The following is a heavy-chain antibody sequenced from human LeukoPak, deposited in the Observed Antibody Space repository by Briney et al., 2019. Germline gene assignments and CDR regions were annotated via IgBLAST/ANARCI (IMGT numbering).Heavy chain of an antibody. D-gene: IGHD6-13*01. CDR3: ARETWYRLDY. CDR1: GFTSRSYS. V-gene: IGHV3-21*01. Sequence: PGGSLRLSCAASGFTSRSYSMNWVRQAPGKGLEWVSSISSSSSYIYYADSVKGRFTISRDDAKNSLYLQMNSLRAEDTAVYYCARETWYRLDYWGQGTLVPVSS. CDR2: ISSSSSYI. J-gene: IGHJ4*02.